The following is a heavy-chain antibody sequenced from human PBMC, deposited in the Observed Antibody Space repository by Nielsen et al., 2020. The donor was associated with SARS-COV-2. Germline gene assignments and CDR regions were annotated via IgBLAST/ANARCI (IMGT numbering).Heavy chain of an antibody. CDR2: MYSAGTT. J-gene: IGHJ3*01. CDR1: GFIVSNNY. Sequence: GESLEISCAASGFIVSNNYMSWVRQAPGKGLEWVSVMYSAGTTYYADSVKGRFTISRHSSENSLYLQMNSLRADDTALYYCARGGYCSSSSCYNAFDVWGEGTMVLVSS. CDR3: ARGGYCSSSSCYNAFDV. D-gene: IGHD2-2*03. V-gene: IGHV3-53*04.